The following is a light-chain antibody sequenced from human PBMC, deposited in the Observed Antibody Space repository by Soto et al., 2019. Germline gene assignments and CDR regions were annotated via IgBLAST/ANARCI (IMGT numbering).Light chain of an antibody. CDR3: SSYTSTSTLNYV. CDR1: SSDVGGYNY. J-gene: IGLJ1*01. Sequence: QSVLTQPASVSGSPGQSITISCTGTSSDVGGYNYVSWYQQHPGKAPRVMIYEVSNRPAGVSYRFSGSKSGNTASLTISGLQAGDEADYYCSSYTSTSTLNYVFRTGTKVTVL. CDR2: EVS. V-gene: IGLV2-14*01.